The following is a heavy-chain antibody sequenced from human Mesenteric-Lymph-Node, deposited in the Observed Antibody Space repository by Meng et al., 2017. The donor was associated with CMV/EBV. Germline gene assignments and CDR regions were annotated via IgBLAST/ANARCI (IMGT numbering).Heavy chain of an antibody. V-gene: IGHV4-34*01. J-gene: IGHJ4*02. CDR1: CGSFSGYY. Sequence: QVQLHQVGAGLLEPSETLSVTCAVYCGSFSGYYWNWIRQSPEKGLEWIGEINHSGSTTYNPSFTSRIIISVDTSTNQISLNMSSVTAADTAVYYCARGSSYDILTGYFDYWGQGALVTVSS. CDR3: ARGSSYDILTGYFDY. CDR2: INHSGST. D-gene: IGHD3-9*01.